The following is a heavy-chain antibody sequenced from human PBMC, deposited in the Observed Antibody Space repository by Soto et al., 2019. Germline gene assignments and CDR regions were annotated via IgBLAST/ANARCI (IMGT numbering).Heavy chain of an antibody. Sequence: GESLKISCKGSGYSFTSYWIGWVRQMPGKGLEWMGIIYPGDSDTRYSPSFQGQVTISADKSISTAYLQWSSLKASDTAMYYCARQFGSVSYLSHYYYYMDVWGKGTTVPVSS. J-gene: IGHJ6*03. CDR2: IYPGDSDT. CDR3: ARQFGSVSYLSHYYYYMDV. V-gene: IGHV5-51*01. CDR1: GYSFTSYW. D-gene: IGHD3-10*01.